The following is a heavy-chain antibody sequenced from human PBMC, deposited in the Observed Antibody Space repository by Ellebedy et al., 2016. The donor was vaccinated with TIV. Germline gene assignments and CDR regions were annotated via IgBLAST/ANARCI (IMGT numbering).Heavy chain of an antibody. V-gene: IGHV3-74*01. CDR1: GFSISSHR. CDR3: ARHYGRHVFDI. D-gene: IGHD3-16*01. CDR2: ISNDGSDT. J-gene: IGHJ3*02. Sequence: PGGSLRLSCAASGFSISSHRMHWVRQAAGKGLVWVSHISNDGSDTSYADSVKGRFIISRDNAENTLDLQMSSLRVEDTCLYYCARHYGRHVFDIWGQGTMVTVSP.